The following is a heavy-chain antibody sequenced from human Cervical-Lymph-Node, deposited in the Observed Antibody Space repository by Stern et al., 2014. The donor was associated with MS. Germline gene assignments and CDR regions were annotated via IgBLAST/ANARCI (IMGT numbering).Heavy chain of an antibody. V-gene: IGHV3-53*01. CDR1: GFTVSSNY. Sequence: EVQLVESGGGLIQPGGSLRLSCAASGFTVSSNYMSWVRQAPGKGLEWVSVIYSGGSTYYADSVKGRFTISRDNSKNTLYLQMNSLRAEDTAVYYCARDVSGSEGAFDIWGQGTMVTVSS. D-gene: IGHD3-10*01. CDR2: IYSGGST. J-gene: IGHJ3*02. CDR3: ARDVSGSEGAFDI.